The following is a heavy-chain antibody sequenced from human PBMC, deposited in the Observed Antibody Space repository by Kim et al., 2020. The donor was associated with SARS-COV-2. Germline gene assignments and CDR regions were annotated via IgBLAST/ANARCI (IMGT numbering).Heavy chain of an antibody. CDR2: IYYSGST. Sequence: SETLSLTCTVSGGSISSSSYYWGWIRQPPGKGLEWIGSIYYSGSTYYNPSLKSRVTISVDTSKNQFSLQLSSVTAADTAVYYCARPVNYYYYMDVWGKGTTVTVSS. CDR3: ARPVNYYYYMDV. V-gene: IGHV4-39*01. J-gene: IGHJ6*03. CDR1: GGSISSSSYY.